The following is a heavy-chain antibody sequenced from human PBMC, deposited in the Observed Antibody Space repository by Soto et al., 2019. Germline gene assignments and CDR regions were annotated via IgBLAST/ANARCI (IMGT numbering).Heavy chain of an antibody. CDR2: INHSGST. V-gene: IGHV4-34*01. D-gene: IGHD2-15*01. Sequence: KPSETLSLTCAVYGGSFSGYYWSWIRQPPGKGLEWIGEINHSGSTNYNPSLKSRVTISVDTSKNQFSLKLSSVTAADTAVYYCARASGYCSGGSCARLPLGYWGQGTLVTVSS. J-gene: IGHJ4*02. CDR3: ARASGYCSGGSCARLPLGY. CDR1: GGSFSGYY.